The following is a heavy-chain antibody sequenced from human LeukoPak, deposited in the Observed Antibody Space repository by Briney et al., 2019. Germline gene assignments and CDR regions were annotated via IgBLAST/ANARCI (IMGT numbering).Heavy chain of an antibody. CDR3: AREGSYYFDY. Sequence: GGSLRLSCAASGFTFSSYWMSWVRQAPGKGLEWVANIKHDGSDKYYVDSVRGRFTISRDNAKNSLYLQMNSLRAEDTAVYYCAREGSYYFDYWGQGTLVTVSS. CDR1: GFTFSSYW. J-gene: IGHJ4*02. V-gene: IGHV3-7*01. CDR2: IKHDGSDK.